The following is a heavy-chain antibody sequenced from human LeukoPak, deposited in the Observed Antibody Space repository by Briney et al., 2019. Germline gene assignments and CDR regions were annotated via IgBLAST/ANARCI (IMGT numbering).Heavy chain of an antibody. J-gene: IGHJ4*02. D-gene: IGHD6-6*01. Sequence: GGSLRLSCAASGFTFSSYSMNWVRQAPGKGLEWVANIKQDGSEKYYVDSVKGRFTISRDNAKNSLYLQMNSLRAEDTAVYYCARGGEIAARPFWLDYWGQGTLVTVSS. CDR1: GFTFSSYS. V-gene: IGHV3-7*01. CDR3: ARGGEIAARPFWLDY. CDR2: IKQDGSEK.